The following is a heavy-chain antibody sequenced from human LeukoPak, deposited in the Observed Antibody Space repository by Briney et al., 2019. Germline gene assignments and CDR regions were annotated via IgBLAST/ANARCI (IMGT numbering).Heavy chain of an antibody. CDR1: GGSISRYY. J-gene: IGHJ4*02. CDR2: LYYSGST. Sequence: PETLSLTCTVSGGSISRYYWSWIRQPPGKGLEWIGYLYYSGSTNYNPSLKSRVTISVDTSKNQLSLKLSSVTAADTAVYYCARLVGYSSGYYPDYWGQGTLVTVSS. V-gene: IGHV4-59*01. D-gene: IGHD2-15*01. CDR3: ARLVGYSSGYYPDY.